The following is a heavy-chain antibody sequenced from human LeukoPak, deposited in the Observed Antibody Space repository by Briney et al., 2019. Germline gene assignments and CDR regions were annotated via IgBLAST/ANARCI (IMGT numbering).Heavy chain of an antibody. CDR2: INAGNDNT. Sequence: GASVKVTCKTSGYTFTSYAIHWVRQAPGQRLEWMGWINAGNDNTKYSQKFQGRVTITRDTSASTAFMELSSLKSEDTAVYYCARGRQWVVHTTYFASWGQGTLVTVSS. CDR1: GYTFTSYA. V-gene: IGHV1-3*01. CDR3: ARGRQWVVHTTYFAS. D-gene: IGHD6-19*01. J-gene: IGHJ4*02.